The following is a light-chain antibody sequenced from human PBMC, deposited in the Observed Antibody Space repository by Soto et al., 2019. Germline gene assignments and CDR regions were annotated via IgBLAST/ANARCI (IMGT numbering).Light chain of an antibody. Sequence: DIVMTQSPDSLAVSLGERATIKCRSSQSILKSSIKKNSLAWYQQKPGQPPRLLIYWASTRDSGVPDRFSGSGSGTDFTLTITRLQAEDVAVYYCQQYYSSSLTFGGGTNVDIK. CDR1: QSILKSSIKKNS. V-gene: IGKV4-1*01. CDR3: QQYYSSSLT. CDR2: WAS. J-gene: IGKJ4*01.